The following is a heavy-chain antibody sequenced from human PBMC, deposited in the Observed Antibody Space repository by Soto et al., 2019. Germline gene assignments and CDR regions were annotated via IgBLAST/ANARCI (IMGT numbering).Heavy chain of an antibody. Sequence: QVQLQESGPGLVKPSETLYITCTVSGDSISSYYWNWIRQTPGKGLEWVGYIYNSGRTHYNSSLRSRVTISVDTSRYQFSLKLTSVTAAATAVYYCARLRGDFRSGYLVLFDCWGQGTPVTVSS. CDR1: GDSISSYY. CDR2: IYNSGRT. CDR3: ARLRGDFRSGYLVLFDC. D-gene: IGHD3-3*01. J-gene: IGHJ4*02. V-gene: IGHV4-59*01.